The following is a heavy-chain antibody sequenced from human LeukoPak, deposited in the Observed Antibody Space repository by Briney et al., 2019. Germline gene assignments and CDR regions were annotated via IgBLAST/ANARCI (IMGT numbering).Heavy chain of an antibody. J-gene: IGHJ4*02. V-gene: IGHV4-4*02. CDR3: TTSSGWYSLNY. D-gene: IGHD1-26*01. CDR1: GDSISSALW. Sequence: SETLSLTCAVSGDSISSALWWNWVRQPPGKGLDWIGEISRDGSTKYNPSLKNRVTISKDNSKDQFSLKLNSVTAADTAVYYCTTSSGWYSLNYWGQGVLITVSS. CDR2: ISRDGST.